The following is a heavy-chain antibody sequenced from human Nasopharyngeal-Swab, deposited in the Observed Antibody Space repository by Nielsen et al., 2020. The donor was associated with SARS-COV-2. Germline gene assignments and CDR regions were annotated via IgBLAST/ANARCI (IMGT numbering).Heavy chain of an antibody. Sequence: WIRQPQGKGLEWIGYIYYSGSTNYNPSLKSRVTISVDTSKNQFSLKLSSVTAADTAVYYCARDGLFGDSAFDIRGQGTMVTVSS. CDR2: IYYSGST. V-gene: IGHV4-59*01. J-gene: IGHJ3*02. CDR3: ARDGLFGDSAFDI. D-gene: IGHD3-10*01.